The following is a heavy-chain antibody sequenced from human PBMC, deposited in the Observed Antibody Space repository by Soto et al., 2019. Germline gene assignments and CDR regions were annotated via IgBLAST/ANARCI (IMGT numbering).Heavy chain of an antibody. CDR2: IYYSGST. V-gene: IGHV4-31*03. CDR1: GVSISSGGYY. CDR3: ARVRNYYDSSGYYSLAYY. J-gene: IGHJ4*01. D-gene: IGHD3-22*01. Sequence: LSLTCTVSGVSISSGGYYWSWIRQHPGKGLEWIGYIYYSGSTYYNPSLKSRVTISVDTSKNQFSLKLSSVTAADTAVYYCARVRNYYDSSGYYSLAYYWGHGTLVTV.